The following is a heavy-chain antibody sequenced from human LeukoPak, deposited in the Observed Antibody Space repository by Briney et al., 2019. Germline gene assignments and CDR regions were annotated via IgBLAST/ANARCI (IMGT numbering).Heavy chain of an antibody. V-gene: IGHV1-18*01. Sequence: ASVKVSCKASGYTFTSYGISWVRQAPGQGLEWMGWTSAYNGNTNYAQKLQGRVTMTTDTSTSTAYMELSSLSSEDTAVYFCARVDGSVDYWGQGTLVTVSS. CDR2: TSAYNGNT. CDR1: GYTFTSYG. CDR3: ARVDGSVDY. J-gene: IGHJ4*02. D-gene: IGHD3-22*01.